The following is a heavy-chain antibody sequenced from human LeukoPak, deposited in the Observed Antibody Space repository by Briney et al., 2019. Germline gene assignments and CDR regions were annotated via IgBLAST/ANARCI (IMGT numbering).Heavy chain of an antibody. CDR3: ARSRTYDAFDI. V-gene: IGHV4-59*01. CDR1: GGSISSYY. D-gene: IGHD2-2*01. CDR2: INYSGST. J-gene: IGHJ3*02. Sequence: SETLSLTCTVSGGSISSYYWSWIRQPPGKGLEWIGYINYSGSTNYNPSLKSRVTISVDTSKNQFSLKLSSVTAADTAVYYCARSRTYDAFDIWGQGTMVTVSS.